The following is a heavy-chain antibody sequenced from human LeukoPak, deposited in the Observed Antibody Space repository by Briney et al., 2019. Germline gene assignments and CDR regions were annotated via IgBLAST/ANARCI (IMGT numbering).Heavy chain of an antibody. V-gene: IGHV3-7*01. D-gene: IGHD3-10*01. J-gene: IGHJ6*02. CDR2: IKQDGSEK. CDR3: ARDGLLWFGELVWGMDV. Sequence: PGGSLRLSRAASGFTFSSYWMSWVRQAPGKGLEWVANIKQDGSEKYYVDSVKGRFTISRDNAKNSLYLQMNSLRAEDTAVYYCARDGLLWFGELVWGMDVWGQGTTVTVSS. CDR1: GFTFSSYW.